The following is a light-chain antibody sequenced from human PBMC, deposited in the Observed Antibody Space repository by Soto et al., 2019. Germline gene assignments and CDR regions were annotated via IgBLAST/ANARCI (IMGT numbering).Light chain of an antibody. Sequence: DIVMTQSPLSLPVTPGEPASISCRSSQSLLHSNGYNYLDWYLQKPGQSPQLLIYLGSNRDSGVLDRFSGSGSGTDFTLKISRVEAEDVGVYYCMQALQTSITFGQGTRLEIK. CDR2: LGS. J-gene: IGKJ5*01. CDR3: MQALQTSIT. CDR1: QSLLHSNGYNY. V-gene: IGKV2-28*01.